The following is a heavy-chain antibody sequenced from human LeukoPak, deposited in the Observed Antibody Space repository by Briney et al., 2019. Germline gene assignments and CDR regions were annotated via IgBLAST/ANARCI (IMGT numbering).Heavy chain of an antibody. CDR3: TAATFESSRYSHDY. D-gene: IGHD3-22*01. CDR1: GFTFSNYW. J-gene: IGHJ4*02. Sequence: GGSLRLSCAASGFTFSNYWMHWVRQAPGKGLDWVGRIKRKVDDETKNYAAHVRGRFTISRDDTKNTVYLKIDSLRTEDTAVYYCTAATFESSRYSHDYWGQGTLVTVSS. V-gene: IGHV3-15*01. CDR2: IKRKVDDETK.